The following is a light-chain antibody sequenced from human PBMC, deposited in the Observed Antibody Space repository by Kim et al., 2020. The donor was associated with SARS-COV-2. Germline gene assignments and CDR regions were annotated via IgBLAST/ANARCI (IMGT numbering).Light chain of an antibody. CDR1: SGAVTSGHS. J-gene: IGLJ3*02. Sequence: QAVVTQEPSLTVSPGGTVTLTCGSSSGAVTSGHSPYWFQQKPGQAPKTLIYDTTNKHSWTPARFSGSLLGGKAALSLSGALPEDEAEYYCLLSYSGTQWVFGGGTKLTVL. CDR3: LLSYSGTQWV. CDR2: DTT. V-gene: IGLV7-46*01.